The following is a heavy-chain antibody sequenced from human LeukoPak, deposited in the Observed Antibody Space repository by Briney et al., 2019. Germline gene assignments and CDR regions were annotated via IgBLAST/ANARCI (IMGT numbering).Heavy chain of an antibody. D-gene: IGHD2-2*01. CDR3: ARRGPCSDTSCPNAMDV. CDR1: GFTFSYYD. J-gene: IGHJ6*02. CDR2: IGTAGAA. Sequence: GGSLRLSCAASGFTFSYYDMRWVRQAKGKGLEWVSAIGTAGAAYYPGSVKGRFTISRDNAKNSLYLDMNSLRAGDTAVYYCARRGPCSDTSCPNAMDVWGQGTTVTVSS. V-gene: IGHV3-13*01.